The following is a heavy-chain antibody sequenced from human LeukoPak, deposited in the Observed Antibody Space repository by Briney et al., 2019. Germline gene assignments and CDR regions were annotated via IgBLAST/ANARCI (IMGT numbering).Heavy chain of an antibody. J-gene: IGHJ4*02. CDR3: ARDTVTYYDFWSGDY. CDR2: INPNSGGT. D-gene: IGHD3-3*01. CDR1: GYTFTGYY. Sequence: ASVKVSCKASGYTFTGYYMHWVRQAPGQGLEWMGWINPNSGGTNYAQKFQGRVTMTRDTSISTAYMELSRLRSDDTAVYYCARDTVTYYDFWSGDYWGQGTLVTVSS. V-gene: IGHV1-2*02.